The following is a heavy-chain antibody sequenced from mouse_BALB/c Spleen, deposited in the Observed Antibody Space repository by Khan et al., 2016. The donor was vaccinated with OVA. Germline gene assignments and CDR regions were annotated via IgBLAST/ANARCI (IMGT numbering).Heavy chain of an antibody. CDR2: IWGDGST. J-gene: IGHJ4*01. CDR3: AEPRDGYPYGMDY. V-gene: IGHV2-3*01. CDR1: GFSLTSYG. D-gene: IGHD2-3*01. Sequence: VQLVESGPGLVALSQSLSITCTVSGFSLTSYGVNWVRQPPGKGLEWLGVIWGDGSTNYHSALKSRLSISKDNSKSQVFLKLNSLQTDDTATYYCAEPRDGYPYGMDYWGQGTSVTVSS.